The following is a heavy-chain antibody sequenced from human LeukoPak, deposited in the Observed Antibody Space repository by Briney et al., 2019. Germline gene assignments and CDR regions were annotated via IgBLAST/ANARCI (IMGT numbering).Heavy chain of an antibody. V-gene: IGHV3-21*04. CDR2: ISSSGSTI. J-gene: IGHJ3*02. CDR1: GFTFSSYG. CDR3: ARAGGWAAAGHDAFDI. Sequence: GGSLRLSCAASGFTFSSYGMSWVRQAPGKGLEWVSAISSSGSTIYYADSVKGRFTISRDNAKNSLYLQMNSLRAEDMAVYYCARAGGWAAAGHDAFDIWGQGTMVTVSS. D-gene: IGHD6-13*01.